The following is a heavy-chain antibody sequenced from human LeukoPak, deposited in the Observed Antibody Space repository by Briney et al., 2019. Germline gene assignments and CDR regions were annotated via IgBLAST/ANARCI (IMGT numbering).Heavy chain of an antibody. Sequence: PSETLSLTCTVSGGSISSGSYFWSWIRQSAGRGLEWIGRIDSSGNTNYNPSLKSRVTMSLDTSKNQFSLKLTFVTAADTAVYHCARGSSSGTSGHDAFDIWGQGTMVTVSS. CDR3: ARGSSSGTSGHDAFDI. CDR2: IDSSGNT. V-gene: IGHV4-61*02. D-gene: IGHD5-12*01. J-gene: IGHJ3*02. CDR1: GGSISSGSYF.